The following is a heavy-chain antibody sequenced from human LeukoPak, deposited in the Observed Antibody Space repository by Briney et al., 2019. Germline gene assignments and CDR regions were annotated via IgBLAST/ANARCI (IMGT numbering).Heavy chain of an antibody. J-gene: IGHJ6*02. CDR3: AKCHYYDSSGYYYGMDV. CDR1: GFTFSSYG. V-gene: IGHV3-33*06. Sequence: GRSLRLSCAASGFTFSSYGMHWVRQAPGKGLEWVAVIWYDGSNKYYADSVKGRFTISRDNSKNTLYLQMNSLRAEDTAVYYCAKCHYYDSSGYYYGMDVWGQGTTVTVSS. D-gene: IGHD3-22*01. CDR2: IWYDGSNK.